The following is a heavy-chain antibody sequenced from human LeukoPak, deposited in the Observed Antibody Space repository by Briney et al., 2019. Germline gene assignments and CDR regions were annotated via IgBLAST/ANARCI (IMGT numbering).Heavy chain of an antibody. CDR2: INHSGST. V-gene: IGHV4-34*01. J-gene: IGHJ4*02. CDR1: GGSFSGYY. CDR3: ARGVTRYYDFWSGYYARVYYFDY. Sequence: PSETLSLTCAVYGGSFSGYYWSWIRQPPGKGLEWIGEINHSGSTNYNPSLKSRVTISVDTSKNQFSLKLSSVTAADTAVYYCARGVTRYYDFWSGYYARVYYFDYWGQGTLVTVSS. D-gene: IGHD3-3*01.